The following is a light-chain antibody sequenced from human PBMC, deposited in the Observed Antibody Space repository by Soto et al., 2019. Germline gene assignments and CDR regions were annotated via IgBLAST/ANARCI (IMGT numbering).Light chain of an antibody. Sequence: ILMTQSPATVSVSPGESATLSCRASQNIYYNVAWYQHRPGQAPRLLIYRASTRAPGVPARFSGSGSGTEFTLTISSLQPEDLTVYSCLHYHNLWALGQGTKVDIK. CDR1: QNIYYN. J-gene: IGKJ1*01. CDR2: RAS. CDR3: LHYHNLWA. V-gene: IGKV3-15*01.